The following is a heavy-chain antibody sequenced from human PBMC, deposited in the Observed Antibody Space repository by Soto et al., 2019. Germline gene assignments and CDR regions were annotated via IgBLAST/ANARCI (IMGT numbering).Heavy chain of an antibody. Sequence: PSETLSLTCTVSGGSISSYYWSWIRQPPGKGLEWIGYIYYSGRTDYNPSLKSRVTISVDTSKNQFSLKLSSVTAADTAVYYCARVFSDSSSFFDPWGQGTLVTVSS. J-gene: IGHJ5*02. CDR2: IYYSGRT. V-gene: IGHV4-59*12. CDR3: ARVFSDSSSFFDP. D-gene: IGHD6-13*01. CDR1: GGSISSYY.